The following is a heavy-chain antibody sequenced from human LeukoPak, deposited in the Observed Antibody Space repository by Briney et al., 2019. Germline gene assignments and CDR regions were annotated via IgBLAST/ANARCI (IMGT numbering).Heavy chain of an antibody. Sequence: GGSLRPSCAVSGFTFGIFSMKWVRQAAGRGLGWVSSIISSGFIYFADPLKGRFTISRDSAEKSLYPQMNSLTAEDTAVYYCARGGLTITMFGVDFIRNFDRWGEGTPVSVSS. D-gene: IGHD3-3*01. CDR1: GFTFGIFS. J-gene: IGHJ4*02. V-gene: IGHV3-21*01. CDR3: ARGGLTITMFGVDFIRNFDR. CDR2: IISSGFI.